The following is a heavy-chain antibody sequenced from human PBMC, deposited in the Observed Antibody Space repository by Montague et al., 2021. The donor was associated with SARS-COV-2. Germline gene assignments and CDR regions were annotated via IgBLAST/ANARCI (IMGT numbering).Heavy chain of an antibody. J-gene: IGHJ4*02. CDR3: ATSRWSLLPEY. CDR1: GYTLSEVS. D-gene: IGHD2-21*02. CDR2: FDPEDGET. Sequence: SVKVSCKVSGYTLSEVSMHLLRQAPGKGLEWMGGFDPEDGETIYAQGFQGRVTMTEDTSTDTAYMELSSLRSEDSGVYYCATSRWSLLPEYWGQGTLVTVSS. V-gene: IGHV1-24*01.